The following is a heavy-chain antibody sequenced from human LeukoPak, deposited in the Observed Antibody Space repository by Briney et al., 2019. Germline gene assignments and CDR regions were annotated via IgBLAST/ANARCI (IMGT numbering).Heavy chain of an antibody. J-gene: IGHJ4*02. D-gene: IGHD6-19*01. V-gene: IGHV4-59*01. CDR3: ARSTGWYAFT. CDR2: IYYAGST. CDR1: GGSMSSYY. Sequence: PSETLSLTCTVSGGSMSSYYWTWIRQPPGQGLEWLGYIYYAGSTNYNPSLKSRVTISVDTSKNQFSLKLTSVTAADTAVYYCARSTGWYAFTWGQGTLVTVSS.